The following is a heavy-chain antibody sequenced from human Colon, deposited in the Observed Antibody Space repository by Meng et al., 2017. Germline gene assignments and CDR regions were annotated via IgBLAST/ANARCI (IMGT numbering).Heavy chain of an antibody. CDR3: ARANSSTWHYFDY. CDR2: ISYDGTYK. D-gene: IGHD6-13*01. Sequence: GGSLRLSCAASGFPFSIYTIHWFRQAPGKGPEWVAVISYDGTYKYSADSVRGRFTISRDNSKNTLFLQMNSLRPEDTAVYYCARANSSTWHYFDYWGQRTLVTVSS. J-gene: IGHJ4*02. CDR1: GFPFSIYT. V-gene: IGHV3-30*04.